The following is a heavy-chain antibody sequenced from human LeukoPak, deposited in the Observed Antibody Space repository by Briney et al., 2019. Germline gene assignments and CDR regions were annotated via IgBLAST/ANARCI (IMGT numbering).Heavy chain of an antibody. CDR3: ARGRGVLGYNFFDF. D-gene: IGHD5-24*01. CDR2: IPYDGSNK. Sequence: GGSLRLSCAASGFTFSSYAMHWVRQAPGKGLDWVAVIPYDGSNKYYADSVKGRFTISRDNSKNTLYLQMNSLRADDTAVYYCARGRGVLGYNFFDFWGQGTHVTVSS. J-gene: IGHJ4*02. V-gene: IGHV3-30-3*01. CDR1: GFTFSSYA.